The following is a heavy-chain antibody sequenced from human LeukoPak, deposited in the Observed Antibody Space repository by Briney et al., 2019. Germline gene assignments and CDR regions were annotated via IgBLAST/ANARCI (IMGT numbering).Heavy chain of an antibody. V-gene: IGHV4-31*03. J-gene: IGHJ5*02. CDR3: ARGDSSGYYNWFDA. D-gene: IGHD3-22*01. CDR1: GASISSGAYH. Sequence: PSQTLSLTCIVSGASISSGAYHWTWIRQHAGKGLEWIGCIFYSGSTYYNPSLKSRVTISVDTSKSQFSLRLISVTAADTSVYYCARGDSSGYYNWFDAWGQGTLVTVSS. CDR2: IFYSGST.